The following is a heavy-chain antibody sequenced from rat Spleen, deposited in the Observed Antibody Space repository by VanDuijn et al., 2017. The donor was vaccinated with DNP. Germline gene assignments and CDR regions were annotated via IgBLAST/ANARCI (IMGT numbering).Heavy chain of an antibody. D-gene: IGHD1-11*01. J-gene: IGHJ2*01. CDR1: GFSLTDYS. Sequence: QVQLKESGPGMVQPSQTLSLTCTVSGFSLTDYSVHWVRQPPGKVLEWIAAISSGGSTYYNSALKSRLSISRDTSKSQVFLKMNSLQTEDTAIYYCTRARGSIGYFDYWGQGVMVTVSS. CDR3: TRARGSIGYFDY. V-gene: IGHV2-19*01. CDR2: ISSGGST.